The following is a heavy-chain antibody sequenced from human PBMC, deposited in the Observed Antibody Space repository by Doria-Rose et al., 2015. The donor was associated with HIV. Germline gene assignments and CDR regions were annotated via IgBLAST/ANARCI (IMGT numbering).Heavy chain of an antibody. Sequence: QVTLKESGPVLVKPTETLTLTCTVSGVSLSSPGMGVSWIRQPPGKALEWLAKIFSDDERSYKTSLKSRLTISTGTSKSQVVLTMTDMDPVDTATYYCARIKSSRWYHKYYFDFWGQGTLVIVSA. V-gene: IGHV2-26*01. J-gene: IGHJ4*02. CDR2: IFSDDER. CDR1: GVSLSSPGMG. D-gene: IGHD6-13*01. CDR3: ARIKSSRWYHKYYFDF.